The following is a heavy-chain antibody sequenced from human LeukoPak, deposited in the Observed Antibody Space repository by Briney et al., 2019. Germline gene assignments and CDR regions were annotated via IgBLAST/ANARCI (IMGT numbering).Heavy chain of an antibody. Sequence: SETLSLTCTVSGGSISSGDCYWSWIRQPPGKGLVWIGYIYYSGSTYYNPSLKSRVTISVDTSKNQFSLKLSSVTAADTAVYYCARDAGSHHDAFDIWGQGTMVTVSS. CDR2: IYYSGST. J-gene: IGHJ3*02. V-gene: IGHV4-30-4*01. CDR1: GGSISSGDCY. CDR3: ARDAGSHHDAFDI. D-gene: IGHD2-15*01.